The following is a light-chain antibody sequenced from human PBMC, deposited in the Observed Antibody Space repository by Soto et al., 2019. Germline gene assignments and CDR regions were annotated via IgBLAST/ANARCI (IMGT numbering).Light chain of an antibody. J-gene: IGKJ4*01. CDR1: QSLNIY. V-gene: IGKV3-11*01. CDR3: QPRYSWNLT. Sequence: EIVLTQSPATLSLSPGERATLSCRAGQSLNIYLAWYQQKPGQAPRLLIYDASITSTGIPARFSGSGSVTGFTLTISGLEPEDFAVDYCQPRYSWNLTIGGGTKVE. CDR2: DAS.